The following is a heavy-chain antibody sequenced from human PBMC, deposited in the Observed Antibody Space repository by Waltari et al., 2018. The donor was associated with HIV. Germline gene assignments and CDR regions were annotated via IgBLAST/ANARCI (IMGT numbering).Heavy chain of an antibody. CDR3: ARDGLRYSGTFYSDY. Sequence: QVHLVQSGAEMKKPGASVKVSCKASGYTFISDGIRWVRQAPGHGLEWMGWISTYNANTNYAQSLQGRVTMTTDTSTTTAYMELRSLTSDDTAVYYCARDGLRYSGTFYSDYWGQGTLVTVSS. V-gene: IGHV1-18*01. CDR1: GYTFISDG. J-gene: IGHJ4*02. D-gene: IGHD1-26*01. CDR2: ISTYNANT.